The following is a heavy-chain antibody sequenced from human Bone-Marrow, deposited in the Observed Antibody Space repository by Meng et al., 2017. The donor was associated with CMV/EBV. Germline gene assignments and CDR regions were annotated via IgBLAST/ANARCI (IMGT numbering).Heavy chain of an antibody. CDR3: VNTYYDYVWGPTA. D-gene: IGHD3-16*01. CDR2: ISYDGSNK. V-gene: IGHV3-30-3*01. Sequence: CAASGFTFSSYAMHWVRQAPGKGLEWVAVISYDGSNKYYADSVKGRFTISRDNSKNTLYLQMNSLRAEDTAVYYCVNTYYDYVWGPTAWGQGTLVTVSS. CDR1: GFTFSSYA. J-gene: IGHJ4*02.